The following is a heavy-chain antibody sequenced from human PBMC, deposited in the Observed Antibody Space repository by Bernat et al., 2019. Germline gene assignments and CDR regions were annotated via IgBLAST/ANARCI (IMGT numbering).Heavy chain of an antibody. D-gene: IGHD2-2*01. CDR3: ASRPPIVVVPAAT. CDR1: GFTFSSYA. V-gene: IGHV3-23*01. Sequence: EVQLLESGGGLVQPGGSLRLSCAASGFTFSSYAMSWVRQAPGKGLEWVSAISGSGGSTYYADSVKGRLTISRDNSKNTLYLQMNSLRAEDTAVYYCASRPPIVVVPAATWGKGTTVTVSS. CDR2: ISGSGGST. J-gene: IGHJ6*04.